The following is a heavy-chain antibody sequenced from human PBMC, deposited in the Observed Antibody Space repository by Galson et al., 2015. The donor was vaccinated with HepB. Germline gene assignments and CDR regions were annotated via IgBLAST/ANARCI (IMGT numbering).Heavy chain of an antibody. D-gene: IGHD3-10*01. Sequence: TLSLTCALFGASSSASYWSWIGQPPEKGLEWIGEINHTGITNYNPSRKSRVTISVDTSKNQFPLKLSSATAAGTAVYYCARGPGGPSMVRGVIPFSKYGMDVWGQGTTVTVSS. CDR2: INHTGIT. V-gene: IGHV4-34*01. CDR1: GASSSASY. CDR3: ARGPGGPSMVRGVIPFSKYGMDV. J-gene: IGHJ6*02.